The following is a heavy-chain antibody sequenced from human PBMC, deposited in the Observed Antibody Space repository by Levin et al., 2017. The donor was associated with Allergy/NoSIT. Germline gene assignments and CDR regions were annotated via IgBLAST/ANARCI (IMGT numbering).Heavy chain of an antibody. CDR1: EFTFSSYG. Sequence: PGGSLRLSCAASEFTFSSYGMHWVRQAPGKGLEWVAVISYDGTNKYYADSVRGRFTISRDNSKNTLYQQMNSLRAEDTAVYYCAKLTSLGYCSDGSCWVDYWGQGTLVTVSS. CDR3: AKLTSLGYCSDGSCWVDY. D-gene: IGHD2-15*01. CDR2: ISYDGTNK. J-gene: IGHJ4*02. V-gene: IGHV3-30*18.